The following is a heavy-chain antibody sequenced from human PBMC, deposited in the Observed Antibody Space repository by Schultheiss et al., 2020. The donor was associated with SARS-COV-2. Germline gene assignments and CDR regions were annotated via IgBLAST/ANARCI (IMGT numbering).Heavy chain of an antibody. CDR2: IKCDGSDK. Sequence: GGSLRLSCAASGFTFSSYWMSWVRQAPGKGLEWVADIKCDGSDKYYVDSVKGRLTISRDNAKNSLYLQVNSLRAEDTAVYYCAKSKGAYYYYYMDVWGKGTTVTVSS. D-gene: IGHD1-26*01. J-gene: IGHJ6*03. CDR3: AKSKGAYYYYYMDV. CDR1: GFTFSSYW. V-gene: IGHV3-7*02.